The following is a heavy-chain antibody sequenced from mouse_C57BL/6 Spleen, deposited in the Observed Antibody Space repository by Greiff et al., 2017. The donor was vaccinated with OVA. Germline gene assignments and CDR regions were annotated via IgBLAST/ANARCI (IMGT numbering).Heavy chain of an antibody. D-gene: IGHD2-4*01. CDR2: IYPSDSET. Sequence: VQLQQPGAELVRPVSSVKLSCKASGYTFTSYWMDWVKQRPGQGLEWIGNIYPSDSETHYNQKFKDKATLTVDKSSSTAYMQLSSLTSEDSAVYYCASEGDYDDSAWFAYWGQGTLVTVSA. CDR1: GYTFTSYW. V-gene: IGHV1-61*01. J-gene: IGHJ3*01. CDR3: ASEGDYDDSAWFAY.